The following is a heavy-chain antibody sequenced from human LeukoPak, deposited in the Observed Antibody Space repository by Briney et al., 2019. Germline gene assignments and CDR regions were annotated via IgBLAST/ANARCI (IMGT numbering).Heavy chain of an antibody. D-gene: IGHD3-22*01. CDR1: GDSVSSNSAA. Sequence: SQTLSLTCAISGDSVSSNSAAWNWIRQSPSRGLEWLGRTYYRSKWYNDYAVSVKSRITINPDTSKNQFSLQLNSVTPEDTAVYYCARGMEDYDSSGYYEYYFDYWGQGTLVTVSS. J-gene: IGHJ4*02. V-gene: IGHV6-1*01. CDR3: ARGMEDYDSSGYYEYYFDY. CDR2: TYYRSKWYN.